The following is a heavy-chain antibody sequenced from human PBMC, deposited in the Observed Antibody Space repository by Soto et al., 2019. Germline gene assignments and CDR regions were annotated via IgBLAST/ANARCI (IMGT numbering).Heavy chain of an antibody. J-gene: IGHJ5*02. CDR2: IIPMSGIP. D-gene: IGHD3-10*01. Sequence: QVQLVQAGAEVKKPGSSVKVSCKASGGNFNSYAISWVRQAPGQGPEWMGGIIPMSGIPNYAQKFQGRVTITADKSTNTVYVEVTNLRYDDTAVYYCARRGRESANWFDPWGQGTLVTVSS. V-gene: IGHV1-69*17. CDR3: ARRGRESANWFDP. CDR1: GGNFNSYA.